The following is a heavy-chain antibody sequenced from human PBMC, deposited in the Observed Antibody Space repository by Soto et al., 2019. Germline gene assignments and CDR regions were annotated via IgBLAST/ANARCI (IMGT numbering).Heavy chain of an antibody. CDR3: ARETYGDYVGYFAP. D-gene: IGHD4-17*01. J-gene: IGHJ4*02. V-gene: IGHV4-59*12. CDR2: IYYSGST. Sequence: SETLSLTCTVSGGSISSYYWSWIRQPPGKGLEWIGYIYYSGSTNYNPSLKSRVIISVDRSKNQFSLKVRSVTAADTAVYYCARETYGDYVGYFAPGGQGILVTVS. CDR1: GGSISSYY.